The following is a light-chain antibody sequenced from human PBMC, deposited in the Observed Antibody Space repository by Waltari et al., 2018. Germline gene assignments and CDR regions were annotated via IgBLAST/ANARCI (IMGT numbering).Light chain of an antibody. CDR1: QGINNY. V-gene: IGKV1-33*01. Sequence: DIQMTQSPSSLSASIGDRVTFTCRASQGINNYLSWYQQKPGKAPKPLIYYASSFETGVPSMFSGSRSGTDYTLTISSLQPEDIATYYCQQYNNSPYIFGQGTKVEIK. J-gene: IGKJ2*01. CDR3: QQYNNSPYI. CDR2: YAS.